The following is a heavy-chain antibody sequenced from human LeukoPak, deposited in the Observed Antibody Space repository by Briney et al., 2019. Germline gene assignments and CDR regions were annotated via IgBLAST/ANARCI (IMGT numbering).Heavy chain of an antibody. Sequence: GGSLRLSCAASGFTFDDYGMSWVRQAPGKGLEWVSGINWNGGSTVYADSVKGRFTMSRDNAKNSLYLYMNSLRADDTAVYYCARAPPGNYYYMDVWGKGTTVIVSS. J-gene: IGHJ6*03. CDR2: INWNGGST. CDR3: ARAPPGNYYYMDV. CDR1: GFTFDDYG. V-gene: IGHV3-20*04.